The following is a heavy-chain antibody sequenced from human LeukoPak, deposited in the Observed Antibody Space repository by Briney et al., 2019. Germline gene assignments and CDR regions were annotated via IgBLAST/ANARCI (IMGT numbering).Heavy chain of an antibody. CDR1: GFTFSDYY. CDR3: ARDAISSSSEDYYYYYMDV. J-gene: IGHJ6*03. Sequence: GGSLRLSCAASGFTFSDYYMSWIRQAPGKGLEWVSYISSGGSTIYYADSVKGRFTISRDNAKNSLYLQMNSLRAEDTAVYYCARDAISSSSEDYYYYYMDVWGKGTTVTVSS. V-gene: IGHV3-11*01. D-gene: IGHD6-6*01. CDR2: ISSGGSTI.